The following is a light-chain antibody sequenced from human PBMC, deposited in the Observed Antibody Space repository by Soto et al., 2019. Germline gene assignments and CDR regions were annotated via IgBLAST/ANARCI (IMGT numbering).Light chain of an antibody. CDR3: QQRSNWRVT. V-gene: IGKV3-11*01. Sequence: EIVLTQSPATLSVSPGERATLSCRASQSVSSCLAWYQQKPGQAPRLLIYDASNRATGIPARVSGSGSGTDVTLTISSLEPEDFAVYYCQQRSNWRVTFGQGTRLEIK. CDR2: DAS. J-gene: IGKJ5*01. CDR1: QSVSSC.